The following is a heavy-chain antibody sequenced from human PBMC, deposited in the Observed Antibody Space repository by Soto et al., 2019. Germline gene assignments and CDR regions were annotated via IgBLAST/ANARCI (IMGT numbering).Heavy chain of an antibody. CDR3: ARHYRSSGDAFDI. CDR1: GYSFTSYW. Sequence: LGESLKISGKGSGYSFTSYWIGWVRQMPGKGLEWMGIIYPGDSDTRYSPSFQGQVTISADKSISTAYLQWSSLKASDTAMYYCARHYRSSGDAFDIWGQGTVVTVSS. J-gene: IGHJ3*02. V-gene: IGHV5-51*01. D-gene: IGHD6-6*01. CDR2: IYPGDSDT.